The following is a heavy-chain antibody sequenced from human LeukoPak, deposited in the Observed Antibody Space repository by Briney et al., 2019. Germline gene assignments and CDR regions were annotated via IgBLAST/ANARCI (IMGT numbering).Heavy chain of an antibody. CDR3: AKAGVLTLVRGVIVDY. Sequence: GGSLRLSCAASGFTFSGYAMSWVRQAPGKGLEWVSAISGGGDGTYYAGSVKGRFTISRDNSKNTLFLQMNSLRAEDTAVYYCAKAGVLTLVRGVIVDYWGQGTLVTVSS. J-gene: IGHJ4*02. D-gene: IGHD3-10*01. CDR2: ISGGGDGT. V-gene: IGHV3-23*01. CDR1: GFTFSGYA.